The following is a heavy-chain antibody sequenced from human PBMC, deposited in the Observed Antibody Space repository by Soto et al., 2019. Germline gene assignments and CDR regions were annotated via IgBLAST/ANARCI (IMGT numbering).Heavy chain of an antibody. V-gene: IGHV3-23*01. D-gene: IGHD3-10*01. Sequence: GGSRRLSCAASGFTFSSYAMSWVRQAPGKGLEWVSGISGSGGSTYYADSVKGRFTISRDNSKNTAHLQMNSLRAEDTAVYYCAKDFFGESYFDYWGQGTLVTVSS. J-gene: IGHJ4*02. CDR1: GFTFSSYA. CDR2: ISGSGGST. CDR3: AKDFFGESYFDY.